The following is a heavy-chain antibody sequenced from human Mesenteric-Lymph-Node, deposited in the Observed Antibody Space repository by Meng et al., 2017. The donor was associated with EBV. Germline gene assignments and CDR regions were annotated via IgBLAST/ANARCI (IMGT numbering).Heavy chain of an antibody. CDR1: GSRFSSYS. V-gene: IGHV3-21*02. CDR2: ISSSSSYI. Sequence: EVQLVESGGGLVKPGGSLRVYCAAFGSRFSSYSINWVRQAPGKGLEWVSSISSSSSYIYYADSVKGRFTISRDNAKDSLYLQMNSLRAEDTAVYYCARSPTGYSSTWSPYWYFDLWGRGTLVTVSS. CDR3: ARSPTGYSSTWSPYWYFDL. J-gene: IGHJ2*01. D-gene: IGHD6-13*01.